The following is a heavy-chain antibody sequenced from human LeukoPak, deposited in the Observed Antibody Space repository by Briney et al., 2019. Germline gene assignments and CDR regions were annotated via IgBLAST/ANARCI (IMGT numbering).Heavy chain of an antibody. V-gene: IGHV3-11*01. CDR1: GFTFSDYY. CDR3: AKGGGSGRSQNWFDP. J-gene: IGHJ5*02. CDR2: ISSSGSTI. D-gene: IGHD3-10*01. Sequence: PGGSLRLSCAASGFTFSDYYMSWIRQAPGKGLEWVSYISSSGSTIYYADSVKGRFTISRGNAKNSLYLQMNSLRAEDTAVYYCAKGGGSGRSQNWFDPWGQGTLVTVSS.